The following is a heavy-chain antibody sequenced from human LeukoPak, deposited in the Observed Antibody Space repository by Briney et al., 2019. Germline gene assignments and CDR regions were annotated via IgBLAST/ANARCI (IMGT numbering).Heavy chain of an antibody. Sequence: ASVKVSCKASGYTFTSYYMHWVRQAPGQGLEWMGIINPSGGSTSYAQKFQGRVTMTRDTSTSTVYMELSSLRSEDTAVYYCARERPIFGVVTMNWFDPWGQGTLVTVSS. V-gene: IGHV1-46*01. CDR1: GYTFTSYY. J-gene: IGHJ5*02. CDR2: INPSGGST. D-gene: IGHD3-3*01. CDR3: ARERPIFGVVTMNWFDP.